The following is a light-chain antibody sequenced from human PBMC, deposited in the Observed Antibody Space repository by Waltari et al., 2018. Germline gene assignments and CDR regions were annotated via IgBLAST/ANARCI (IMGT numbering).Light chain of an antibody. J-gene: IGKJ2*01. CDR2: WAS. Sequence: DIVMTQSPDSLGVSLGERATINCKSSQSVLHTNNKNYLAWYQQKPGQPPKLLIYWASTREVGVPDRFSGSGSGTSFTLTISSLQAEDVAVYYCQQYYSTPNTFGQGTKLEIK. CDR1: QSVLHTNNKNY. V-gene: IGKV4-1*01. CDR3: QQYYSTPNT.